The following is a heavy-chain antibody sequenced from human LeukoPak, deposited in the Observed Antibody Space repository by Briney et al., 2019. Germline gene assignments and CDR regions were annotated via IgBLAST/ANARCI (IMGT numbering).Heavy chain of an antibody. D-gene: IGHD1-26*01. CDR2: INSNSGVT. Sequence: ASVKVSCKASGYTFTDYYMHWVRRAPGQGLEWMGWINSNSGVTNYIQKFRGRVTMTRDTSITTTHMELPRLTSDDTAVYCCARGALRELRGLDYWGQGTLVTVSS. CDR3: ARGALRELRGLDY. V-gene: IGHV1-2*02. CDR1: GYTFTDYY. J-gene: IGHJ4*02.